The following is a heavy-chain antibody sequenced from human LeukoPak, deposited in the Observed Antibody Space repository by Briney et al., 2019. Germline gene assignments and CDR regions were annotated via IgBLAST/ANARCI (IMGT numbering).Heavy chain of an antibody. J-gene: IGHJ4*02. CDR1: GYSISSGYY. CDR3: ARDTRTTWGVNYFDY. V-gene: IGHV4-38-2*02. Sequence: SETLSLTCTVSGYSISSGYYWGWIRQPPGKGLEWIGSIYHSGSTYYNPSLKSRVTISVDTSKNQFSLKLSSVTAADTAVYYCARDTRTTWGVNYFDYWGQGTLVTVSS. CDR2: IYHSGST. D-gene: IGHD4-17*01.